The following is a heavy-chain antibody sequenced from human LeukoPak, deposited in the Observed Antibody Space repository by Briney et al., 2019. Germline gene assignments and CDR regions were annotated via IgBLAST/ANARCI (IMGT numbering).Heavy chain of an antibody. CDR1: GFTFSSYA. J-gene: IGHJ4*02. V-gene: IGHV3-23*01. CDR3: AKDMFLLGGQTGNDY. Sequence: GGSLRLSCAASGFTFSSYAMSWVRQAPGKGLEWVSGITGSGGGSGGNTYYADSVKGRFTISRDNSKNALYLQMNSLRAEDTAVYYCAKDMFLLGGQTGNDYWGQGTLVTVSS. D-gene: IGHD3-16*01. CDR2: ITGSGGGSGGNT.